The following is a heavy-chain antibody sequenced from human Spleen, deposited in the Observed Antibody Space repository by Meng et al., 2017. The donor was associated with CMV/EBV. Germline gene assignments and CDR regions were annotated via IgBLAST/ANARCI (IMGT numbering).Heavy chain of an antibody. D-gene: IGHD3-10*01. V-gene: IGHV1-69*05. CDR1: VGTFNIYS. Sequence: KVSCKASVGTFNIYSISWVRQAPGEGLEWMGGIIPMSGIANYSQSFQGRVTINMDESTSTAYMELTSLTSEDTAIYYCARKGRSWFDPWGQGTLVTVSS. J-gene: IGHJ5*02. CDR3: ARKGRSWFDP. CDR2: IIPMSGIA.